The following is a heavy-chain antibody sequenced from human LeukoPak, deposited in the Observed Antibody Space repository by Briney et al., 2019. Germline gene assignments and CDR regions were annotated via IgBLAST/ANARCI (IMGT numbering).Heavy chain of an antibody. CDR3: AKGSRIAAAGTWAN. CDR1: GFTFSSYG. D-gene: IGHD6-13*01. V-gene: IGHV3-23*01. Sequence: GGSLRLSCAASGFTFSSYGMHWVRQAPGKGLEWVSAISGSGGSTYYADSVKGRFTISRDNSKNTLYLQMNSLRAEDTAVYYCAKGSRIAAAGTWANWGQGTLVTVSS. CDR2: ISGSGGST. J-gene: IGHJ4*02.